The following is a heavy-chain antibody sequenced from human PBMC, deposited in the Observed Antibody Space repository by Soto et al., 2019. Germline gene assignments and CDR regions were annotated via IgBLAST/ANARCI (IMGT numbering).Heavy chain of an antibody. CDR3: ARVAALDYYYYGMDV. CDR2: IGTAGDT. D-gene: IGHD6-6*01. J-gene: IGHJ6*02. CDR1: GFTFSSYD. V-gene: IGHV3-13*01. Sequence: EVQLVESGGGLVQPGGSLRLSCAASGFTFSSYDMHWVRQATGKGLEWVSAIGTAGDTYYPGSVKGRFTISRENAKNSLYLQMNSLRAEDTAVYYCARVAALDYYYYGMDVWGQGTTVTFSS.